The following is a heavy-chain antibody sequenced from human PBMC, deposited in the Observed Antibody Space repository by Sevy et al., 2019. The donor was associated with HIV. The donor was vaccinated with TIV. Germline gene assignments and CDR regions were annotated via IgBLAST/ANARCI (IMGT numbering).Heavy chain of an antibody. CDR3: AHETFGRFES. CDR2: IKGDGSDK. D-gene: IGHD3-16*01. Sequence: GGSLRLSCAASGFSFSANWMNWARQAPGKGLEWVANIKGDGSDKHYVDSVEGRFTISRDNAKNVLYLQMNSLRVEDTAVYYCAHETFGRFESWGQGTLVTVSS. J-gene: IGHJ4*02. CDR1: GFSFSANW. V-gene: IGHV3-7*01.